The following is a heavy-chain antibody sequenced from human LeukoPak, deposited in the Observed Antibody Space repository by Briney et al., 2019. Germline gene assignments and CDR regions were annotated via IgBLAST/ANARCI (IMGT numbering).Heavy chain of an antibody. CDR3: ARDRGDIVVVVAARHDAFDI. J-gene: IGHJ3*02. CDR1: GFTFSSYA. D-gene: IGHD2-15*01. CDR2: ISYDGSNK. Sequence: GGSLRLSCAASGFTFSSYAMHWVRQAPGKGLEWVAVISYDGSNKYYADSVKGRFTISRDNSKNTLYLQMNSLRAEDTAVYYCARDRGDIVVVVAARHDAFDIWGQGTMVTVSP. V-gene: IGHV3-30*04.